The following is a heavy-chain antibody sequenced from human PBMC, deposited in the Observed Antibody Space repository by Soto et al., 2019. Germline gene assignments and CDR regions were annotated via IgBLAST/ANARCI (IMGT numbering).Heavy chain of an antibody. V-gene: IGHV3-33*01. D-gene: IGHD1-1*01. CDR2: IWSDGNNK. Sequence: QVQLVESGGGVVQPGRSLRLSCAASGFMFSNHGMHWVRQAPGKGLEWVAVIWSDGNNKYYADSVKGRFTISRDNSKNTVYLQMDRLRAEDTAVYYRVRGDNLNAAASDYWGQVTLVTVSS. CDR3: VRGDNLNAAASDY. J-gene: IGHJ4*02. CDR1: GFMFSNHG.